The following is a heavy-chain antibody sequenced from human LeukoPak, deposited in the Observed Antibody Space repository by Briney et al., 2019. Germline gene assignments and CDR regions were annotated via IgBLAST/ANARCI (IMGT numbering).Heavy chain of an antibody. CDR3: VKTPYSSTWYVGDY. CDR2: INSDGDST. V-gene: IGHV3-64D*06. D-gene: IGHD2/OR15-2a*01. J-gene: IGHJ4*02. CDR1: GFTFSGYA. Sequence: GGSLRLSCSASGFTFSGYAMHWVRQAAGEGLEYVSAINSDGDSTYYADSVKGRFTISRDNSKNTLYLQMSSLRPEDSAVYYCVKTPYSSTWYVGDYWGQGTLVTVSS.